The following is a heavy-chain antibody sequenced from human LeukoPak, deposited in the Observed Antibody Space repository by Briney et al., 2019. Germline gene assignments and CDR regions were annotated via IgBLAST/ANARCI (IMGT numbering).Heavy chain of an antibody. CDR3: TRITGLMRVTFDT. D-gene: IGHD2-8*02. V-gene: IGHV4-31*02. CDR1: AGSISSRDFF. Sequence: SETLSLTCTVSAGSISSRDFFWSWVRQHPGKGLEWIGYIFYSGSTYYNPSLEGRVTMSVDTSKKRFSLTLTSVTAADTAVYYCTRITGLMRVTFDTWGQGTLVTVSS. CDR2: IFYSGST. J-gene: IGHJ5*02.